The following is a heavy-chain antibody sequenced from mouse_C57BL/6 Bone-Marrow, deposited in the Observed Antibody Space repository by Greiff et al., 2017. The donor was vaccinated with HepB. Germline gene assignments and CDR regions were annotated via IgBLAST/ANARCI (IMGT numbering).Heavy chain of an antibody. CDR3: ARDRGRRLLTWFAY. CDR1: GFTFSSYA. J-gene: IGHJ3*01. D-gene: IGHD2-3*01. V-gene: IGHV5-4*01. Sequence: EVMLVESGGGLVKPGGSLKLSCAASGFTFSSYAMSWVRQTPEKRLEWVATISDGGSYTYYPDNVKGRFTISRDNAKNNLYLQMSHLKSEDTAMYYCARDRGRRLLTWFAYWGQGTLVTVSA. CDR2: ISDGGSYT.